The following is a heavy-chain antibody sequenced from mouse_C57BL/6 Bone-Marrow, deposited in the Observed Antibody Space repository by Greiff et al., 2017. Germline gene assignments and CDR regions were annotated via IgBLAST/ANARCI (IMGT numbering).Heavy chain of an antibody. J-gene: IGHJ1*03. CDR2: IYPRSGNT. D-gene: IGHD2-4*01. CDR1: GYTFTSYG. CDR3: ARDYDSYWYFDV. Sequence: VKLVESGAELARPGASVKLSCKASGYTFTSYGISWVKQRTGQGLEWIGEIYPRSGNTYYNEKFKGKATLTADKSSSTAYMELRSLTSEDSAVYFCARDYDSYWYFDVWGTGTTVTVSS. V-gene: IGHV1-81*01.